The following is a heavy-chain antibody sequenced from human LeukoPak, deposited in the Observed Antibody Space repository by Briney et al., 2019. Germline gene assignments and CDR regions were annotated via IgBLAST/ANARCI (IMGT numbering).Heavy chain of an antibody. V-gene: IGHV5-51*01. D-gene: IGHD3-10*01. J-gene: IGHJ5*02. CDR3: ASGGYYYGSGSYYNWFDP. CDR1: GYSFTSYW. CDR2: IYPGDSDT. Sequence: GESLKISCKGSGYSFTSYWIGWVRQMPGKGLEWMGIIYPGDSDTRYSPSFQGQVTISADKSISTAYLQWSSLEASDTAMYYCASGGYYYGSGSYYNWFDPWGQGTLVTVSS.